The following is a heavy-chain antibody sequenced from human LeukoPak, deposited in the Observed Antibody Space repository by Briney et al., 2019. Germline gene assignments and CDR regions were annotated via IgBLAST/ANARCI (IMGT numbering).Heavy chain of an antibody. CDR2: IYPGDSET. Sequence: GESLKISCESSGYSFDTYWIGWVRQMPGKGLEWMGIIYPGDSETRYRPSFQGQVTISADKSISTAYLQWSSLKASDTAMYYCARSVVPTAIRAFDLWGRGTMVTVSS. D-gene: IGHD2-2*01. CDR3: ARSVVPTAIRAFDL. J-gene: IGHJ3*01. CDR1: GYSFDTYW. V-gene: IGHV5-51*01.